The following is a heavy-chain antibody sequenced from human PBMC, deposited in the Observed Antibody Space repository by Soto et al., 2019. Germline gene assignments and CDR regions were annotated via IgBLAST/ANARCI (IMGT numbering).Heavy chain of an antibody. CDR2: ISYDGKDA. CDR3: AKDHRNGGSRVDY. J-gene: IGHJ4*02. V-gene: IGHV3-30*18. Sequence: QVQLVESGGGVVQPGRSLRLSCAVSGFSFKSHGMHWVRQVPGKGLEWVAFISYDGKDANYADSVKGRFTISRDNSKDALYLQMGSLRGEDTAVYFCAKDHRNGGSRVDYWGQGPLVTVSS. CDR1: GFSFKSHG. D-gene: IGHD2-15*01.